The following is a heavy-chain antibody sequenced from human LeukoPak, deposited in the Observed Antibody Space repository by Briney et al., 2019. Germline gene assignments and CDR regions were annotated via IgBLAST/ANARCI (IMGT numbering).Heavy chain of an antibody. J-gene: IGHJ5*02. V-gene: IGHV3-74*01. D-gene: IGHD4-17*01. Sequence: QHGGSLRLSCAASGFTFSSYWMNWVRQAPGKGLLWVSRIDSDGSTTNYADSVKGRFTISRDNAKNTLYLQMNSLRAEDTAVYYCARWGGYGDSGNWFDPWGQGTLVTV. CDR1: GFTFSSYW. CDR3: ARWGGYGDSGNWFDP. CDR2: IDSDGSTT.